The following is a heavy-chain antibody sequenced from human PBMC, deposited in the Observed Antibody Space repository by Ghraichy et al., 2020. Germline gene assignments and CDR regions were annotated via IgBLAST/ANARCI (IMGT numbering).Heavy chain of an antibody. CDR1: GDDVSRDTAT. V-gene: IGHV6-1*01. D-gene: IGHD3-16*01. J-gene: IGHJ4*02. CDR3: ARAGGGYYDY. Sequence: SETLSLTCAISGDDVSRDTATWNWLRHSPSRGLEWLGKTYYRSQWHFEYATSVEGRISVSPDTSKNQFGMQLKSVTPEDTATYYCARAGGGYYDYLSLGSLVTVTS. CDR2: TYYRSQWHF.